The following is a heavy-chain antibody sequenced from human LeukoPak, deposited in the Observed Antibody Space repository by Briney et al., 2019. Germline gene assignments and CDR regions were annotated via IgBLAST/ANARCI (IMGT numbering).Heavy chain of an antibody. J-gene: IGHJ4*02. V-gene: IGHV4-34*01. Sequence: PPETLSLTCAVYGGSFSGYYWSWIRQPPGKGLEWIGEINHSGSTNYNPSLKSRVTISVDTSKNQFSLKLSSVTAADTAVYYCARDREFSGSYYWPFDYWGQGTLVTVSS. CDR1: GGSFSGYY. CDR3: ARDREFSGSYYWPFDY. CDR2: INHSGST. D-gene: IGHD1-26*01.